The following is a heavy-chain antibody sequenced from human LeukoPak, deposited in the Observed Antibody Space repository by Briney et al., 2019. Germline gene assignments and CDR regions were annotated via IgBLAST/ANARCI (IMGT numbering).Heavy chain of an antibody. D-gene: IGHD5-24*01. Sequence: EASVKVSCKASGGTFSSYAISWVRQAPGQGLEWMGGIIPIFGTANYAQKFQGRVTITADESTSTAYMELSSLRSEDTAVYYCARGVGMATNILDYWGQGTLVTVSS. CDR3: ARGVGMATNILDY. CDR2: IIPIFGTA. J-gene: IGHJ4*02. CDR1: GGTFSSYA. V-gene: IGHV1-69*13.